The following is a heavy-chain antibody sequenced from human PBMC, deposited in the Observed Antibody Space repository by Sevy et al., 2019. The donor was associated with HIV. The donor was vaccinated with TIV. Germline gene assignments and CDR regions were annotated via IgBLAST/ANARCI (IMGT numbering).Heavy chain of an antibody. V-gene: IGHV3-23*01. D-gene: IGHD3-22*01. CDR2: ISGSGGSGDKT. Sequence: GGSLRLSCEASGFTFKDYAMNWVRQAPGKGLEWVSGISGSGGSGDKTNYADSVKGRFTISRDDSKNSLYLQLNSLRAEDTAIYYCARKYDSSGYFDYWGQGTLVTVSS. J-gene: IGHJ4*02. CDR3: ARKYDSSGYFDY. CDR1: GFTFKDYA.